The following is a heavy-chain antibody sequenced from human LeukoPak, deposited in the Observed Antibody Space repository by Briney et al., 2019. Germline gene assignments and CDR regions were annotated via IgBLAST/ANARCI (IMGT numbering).Heavy chain of an antibody. Sequence: GASVKVSCKVSGYSLTEVSTHWVRQAPGKGLEWMGGFGPEDGEAIYAQKVQGRLTMTEDTSIDTAFMELRSLKSEDTAIYYCVTDIRSGWRNYWGQGTLITVSS. V-gene: IGHV1-24*01. D-gene: IGHD6-19*01. J-gene: IGHJ4*02. CDR2: FGPEDGEA. CDR3: VTDIRSGWRNY. CDR1: GYSLTEVS.